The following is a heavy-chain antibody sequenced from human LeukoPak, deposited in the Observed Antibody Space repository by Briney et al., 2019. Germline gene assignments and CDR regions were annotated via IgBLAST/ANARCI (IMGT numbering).Heavy chain of an antibody. Sequence: SETLSLTCNVSGDSISPYYWSWIRQPPGGGLEWIGYVFYTGSTNYNPSLKSRVTISVDTSRNQFSLKLTSVTAADTAVYYCARTRSGYSTLGYWGQGTLVTVSS. V-gene: IGHV4-59*01. CDR1: GDSISPYY. CDR3: ARTRSGYSTLGY. CDR2: VFYTGST. D-gene: IGHD1-26*01. J-gene: IGHJ4*02.